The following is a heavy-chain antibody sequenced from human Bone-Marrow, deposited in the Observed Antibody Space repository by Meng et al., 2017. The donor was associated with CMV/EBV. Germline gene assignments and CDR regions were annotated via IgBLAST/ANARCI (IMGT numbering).Heavy chain of an antibody. D-gene: IGHD3-3*01. CDR2: IYSGGST. CDR3: ARESYDFWSGYYGLYYYYGMDV. J-gene: IGHJ6*02. Sequence: GGSLRLSCAASGFTVSSNYMSWVRQAPGKGLEWVSVIYSGGSTYYADSVKGRFTISRDNSKNSLYLQMNSLRAEDTAVYYCARESYDFWSGYYGLYYYYGMDVWGQGTTVTVSS. CDR1: GFTVSSNY. V-gene: IGHV3-53*01.